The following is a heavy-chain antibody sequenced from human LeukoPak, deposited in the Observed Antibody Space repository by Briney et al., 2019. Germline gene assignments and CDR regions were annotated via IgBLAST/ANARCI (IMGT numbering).Heavy chain of an antibody. D-gene: IGHD3-10*01. CDR1: GFTFSSSA. Sequence: GGSLRLSCAASGFTFSSSAMSWVRQVPGKGLEWVANIKQDGSEKYYVDSVKGRFTISRDNAKNSLYLQMNSLRAEDTAVYYCARGFGRPWGQGTLVTVSS. CDR2: IKQDGSEK. CDR3: ARGFGRP. J-gene: IGHJ5*02. V-gene: IGHV3-7*03.